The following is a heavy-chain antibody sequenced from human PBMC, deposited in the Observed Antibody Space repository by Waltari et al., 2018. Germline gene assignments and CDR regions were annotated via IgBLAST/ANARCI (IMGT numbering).Heavy chain of an antibody. V-gene: IGHV1-69*15. Sequence: QVQLVQSGAEVKKPGSSVKVSCKASGGTFSSYAISWVRQAPGQGLEWMGRIIPIFGTANYAQKCQGRVTITADESTSTAYMELSSLRSEDTAVYYCARLMYYYDSSGYSSYFDYWGQGTLVTVSS. CDR3: ARLMYYYDSSGYSSYFDY. D-gene: IGHD3-22*01. CDR1: GGTFSSYA. J-gene: IGHJ4*02. CDR2: IIPIFGTA.